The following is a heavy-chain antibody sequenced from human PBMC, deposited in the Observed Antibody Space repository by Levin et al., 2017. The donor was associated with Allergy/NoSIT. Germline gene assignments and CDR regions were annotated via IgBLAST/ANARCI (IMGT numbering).Heavy chain of an antibody. V-gene: IGHV4-34*01. Sequence: SQTLSLTCAVYGGSFSGYYWSWIRQPPGKGLEWIGEINHSGSTNYNPSLKSRVTISVDTSKNQFSLKLSSVTAADTAVYYCARILSALHYYGSGSYWNPWGQGTLVTVSS. J-gene: IGHJ5*02. D-gene: IGHD3-10*01. CDR2: INHSGST. CDR1: GGSFSGYY. CDR3: ARILSALHYYGSGSYWNP.